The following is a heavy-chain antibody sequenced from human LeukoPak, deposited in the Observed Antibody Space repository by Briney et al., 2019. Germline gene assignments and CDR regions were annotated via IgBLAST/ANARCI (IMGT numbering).Heavy chain of an antibody. CDR3: ARDMALYSYGPYFDY. J-gene: IGHJ4*02. V-gene: IGHV3-7*01. D-gene: IGHD5-18*01. Sequence: GGSLRLSCAASGFSFIDYWMTWVRQAPGKGLEWVGNIKQDGSETYYVDSVKGRFTISRDNAKNSLYLQMNSLRDEDTAVYYCARDMALYSYGPYFDYWGQGTLVTVSS. CDR2: IKQDGSET. CDR1: GFSFIDYW.